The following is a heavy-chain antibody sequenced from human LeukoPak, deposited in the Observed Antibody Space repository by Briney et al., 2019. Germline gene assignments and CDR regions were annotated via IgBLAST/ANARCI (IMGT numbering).Heavy chain of an antibody. CDR3: TNGGIWFGELLYAFDI. CDR2: ISASGAST. Sequence: PGGSPRLSCAASGFTFSNYAVNWVRQAPGKGLEWVSGISASGASTYYADSVKGRFTISRDNSKKTLYLQMNSLRAEDTAVYYCTNGGIWFGELLYAFDIWGQGTMVTVSS. D-gene: IGHD3-10*01. CDR1: GFTFSNYA. V-gene: IGHV3-23*01. J-gene: IGHJ3*02.